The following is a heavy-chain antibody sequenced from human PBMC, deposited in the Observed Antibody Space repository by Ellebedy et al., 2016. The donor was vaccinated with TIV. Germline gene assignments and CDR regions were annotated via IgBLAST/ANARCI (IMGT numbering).Heavy chain of an antibody. Sequence: GESLKISXAASGFTFSMYSMYWVRQAPGEGLQWVSSISDSSSYIHYADSVKGRFTISRDNAKYSLYLQMNSLRAGDTAVYYCARANTGYCSSTNCYNDFDSWGQGTLVTVSS. D-gene: IGHD2-2*02. V-gene: IGHV3-21*01. CDR1: GFTFSMYS. CDR3: ARANTGYCSSTNCYNDFDS. CDR2: ISDSSSYI. J-gene: IGHJ4*02.